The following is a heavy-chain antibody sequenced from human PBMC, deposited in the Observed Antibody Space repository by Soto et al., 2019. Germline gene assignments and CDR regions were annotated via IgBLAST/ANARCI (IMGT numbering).Heavy chain of an antibody. Sequence: GGSLRLSCAASGFTLRSYCFHWVRQAPCKGLEWVSVISYDGNNKNYADAVKGRFTISRDITRNTLYLQMNSLRAEDTAVYYCARDRRDYGANDAFDIWGQGKMVTV. V-gene: IGHV3-30*03. CDR2: ISYDGNNK. D-gene: IGHD4-17*01. CDR1: GFTLRSYC. CDR3: ARDRRDYGANDAFDI. J-gene: IGHJ3*02.